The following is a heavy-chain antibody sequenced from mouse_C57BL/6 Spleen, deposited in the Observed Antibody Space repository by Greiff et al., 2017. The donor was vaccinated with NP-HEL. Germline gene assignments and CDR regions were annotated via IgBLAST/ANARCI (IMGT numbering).Heavy chain of an antibody. CDR2: IDPSDSET. V-gene: IGHV1-52*01. J-gene: IGHJ3*01. CDR3: ARGGRQLRLRNVFAY. CDR1: GYTFTSYW. D-gene: IGHD3-2*02. Sequence: QVQLQQPGAELVRPGSSVKLSCKASGYTFTSYWMHWVKQRPIQGLEWIGNIDPSDSETHYNQKFKDKATLTVDKSSSTAYMQLSSLTSEDSAVYYCARGGRQLRLRNVFAYWGQGTLVTVSA.